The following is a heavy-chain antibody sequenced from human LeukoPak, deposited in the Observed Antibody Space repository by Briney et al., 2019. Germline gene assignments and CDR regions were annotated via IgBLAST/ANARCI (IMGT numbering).Heavy chain of an antibody. V-gene: IGHV3-21*01. J-gene: IGHJ6*02. CDR1: GFTLRSYN. CDR2: ISSRSSYI. CDR3: ARARSSDGMDV. Sequence: PGGSLRLSCAAWGFTLRSYNMKWVRQAPGEGVECGSSISSRSSYIYYTDSVKGRFTISRDNAKSSLYLQMNSLRAEDTAVYSCARARSSDGMDVWGQGTTVTVSS. D-gene: IGHD3-22*01.